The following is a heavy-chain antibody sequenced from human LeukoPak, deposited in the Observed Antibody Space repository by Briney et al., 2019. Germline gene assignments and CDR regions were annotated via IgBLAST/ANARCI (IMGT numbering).Heavy chain of an antibody. D-gene: IGHD4-17*01. J-gene: IGHJ4*02. V-gene: IGHV3-74*01. Sequence: PGGSLRLPCAASGFTFSNYWMHRVRQAPGKGLVWVSRINSDGSSTTSADSVKGRFTISRDNAKNTLYLQMNSLRAEDTAVYYCAKGGATVIDYWGQGTLVTVSS. CDR2: INSDGSST. CDR1: GFTFSNYW. CDR3: AKGGATVIDY.